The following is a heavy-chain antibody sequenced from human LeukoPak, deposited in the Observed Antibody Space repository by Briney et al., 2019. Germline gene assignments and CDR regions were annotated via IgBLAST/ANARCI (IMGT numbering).Heavy chain of an antibody. CDR2: IYASGSA. D-gene: IGHD4-23*01. Sequence: SETLSLTCTVSGGSINSGSYHWNWVRQPAGKGLEWIGCIYASGSANYNPSLKSRVTISVDTSKSQFSLNLSSVTAADTAVYYCARGAGSGGNYYFDYWGQGTLVTVSS. CDR1: GGSINSGSYH. J-gene: IGHJ4*02. CDR3: ARGAGSGGNYYFDY. V-gene: IGHV4-61*02.